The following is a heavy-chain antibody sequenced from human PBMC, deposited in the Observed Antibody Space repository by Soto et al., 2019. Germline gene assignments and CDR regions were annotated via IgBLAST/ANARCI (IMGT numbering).Heavy chain of an antibody. Sequence: PGGSLRLSCAASGFTFSSYAMHWVRQAPGKGLEWVAVISYDGSNKYYADSVKGRFTISRDNSKNTLYLQMNSLRAEDTAVYYCARTAPARLNDFRLAYWGQGTLVTVSS. CDR2: ISYDGSNK. CDR3: ARTAPARLNDFRLAY. D-gene: IGHD3-3*01. J-gene: IGHJ4*02. V-gene: IGHV3-30-3*01. CDR1: GFTFSSYA.